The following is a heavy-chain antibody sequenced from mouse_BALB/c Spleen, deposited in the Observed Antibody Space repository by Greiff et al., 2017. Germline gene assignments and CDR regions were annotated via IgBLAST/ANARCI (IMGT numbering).Heavy chain of an antibody. CDR2: ISSGGST. J-gene: IGHJ2*01. D-gene: IGHD1-1*01. CDR1: GFTFSSYA. CDR3: ARRDYYGSSYFDY. V-gene: IGHV5-6-5*01. Sequence: EVQGVESGGGLVKPGGSLKLSCAASGFTFSSYAMSWVRQTPEKRLEWVASISSGGSTYYPDSVKGRFTISRDNARNILYLQMSSLRSEDTAMYYCARRDYYGSSYFDYWGQGTTLTVSS.